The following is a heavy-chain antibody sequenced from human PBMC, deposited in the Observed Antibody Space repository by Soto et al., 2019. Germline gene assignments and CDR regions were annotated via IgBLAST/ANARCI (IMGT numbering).Heavy chain of an antibody. J-gene: IGHJ5*02. Sequence: SETLSLTCTVSGGSMYESTYYWGWIRQPPGKGLEWIGSIFYSGSTFYNPSLKSRITISVDTPKNQFSLKLSSVTAADTAVYYCARQSSGYYYGWFDPWGQGTLVTAPQ. CDR1: GGSMYESTYY. CDR2: IFYSGST. D-gene: IGHD3-22*01. V-gene: IGHV4-39*01. CDR3: ARQSSGYYYGWFDP.